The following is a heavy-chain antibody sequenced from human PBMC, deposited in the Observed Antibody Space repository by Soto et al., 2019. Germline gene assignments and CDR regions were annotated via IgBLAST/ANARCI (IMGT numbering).Heavy chain of an antibody. D-gene: IGHD5-18*01. CDR2: ISTSGDTK. J-gene: IGHJ1*01. CDR3: ARSSGFPDTYPTNLYFLH. V-gene: IGHV3-48*03. Sequence: GGSLRLSCAASGFTFSSHEMNWVRQAPGKGLEWVSYISTSGDTKYYVDSVKGRVTISRDDARNSRYLQVNSLRADDTAMFYCARSSGFPDTYPTNLYFLHGGHGTLVTVSS. CDR1: GFTFSSHE.